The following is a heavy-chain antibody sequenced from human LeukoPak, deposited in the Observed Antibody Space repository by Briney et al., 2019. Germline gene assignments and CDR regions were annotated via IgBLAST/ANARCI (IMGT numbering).Heavy chain of an antibody. CDR3: ARAIHCSGGSCYSFWFDP. CDR1: GGSFSGYY. Sequence: SETLSLTCAAYGGSFSGYYWSWIRQPPGKGLEWIGEINHSGSTNYNPSLKSRVTISVDTSKDQFSLKLSSVTAADTAVYYCARAIHCSGGSCYSFWFDPWGQGTLVTVSS. V-gene: IGHV4-34*01. D-gene: IGHD2-15*01. CDR2: INHSGST. J-gene: IGHJ5*02.